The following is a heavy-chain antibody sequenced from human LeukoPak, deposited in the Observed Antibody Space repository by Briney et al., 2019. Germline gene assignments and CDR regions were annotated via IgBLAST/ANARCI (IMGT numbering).Heavy chain of an antibody. D-gene: IGHD6-19*01. CDR3: AITSMSVAGTLDY. CDR1: GFTFSSYG. V-gene: IGHV3-33*01. Sequence: SGGSLRLSCAASGFTFSSYGMHWVRQAPGRGLEWVAVIWYDGSNKYYADSVKGRFTISRDNSKDTLYLQMNSLRAEDTAVYYCAITSMSVAGTLDYWGQGTLVTVSS. J-gene: IGHJ4*02. CDR2: IWYDGSNK.